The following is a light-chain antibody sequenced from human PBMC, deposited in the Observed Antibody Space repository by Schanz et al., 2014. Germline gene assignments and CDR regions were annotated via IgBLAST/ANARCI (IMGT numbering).Light chain of an antibody. CDR3: CSYTTSNTLV. J-gene: IGLJ3*02. CDR2: EGS. V-gene: IGLV2-14*02. Sequence: QSALTQPASVSGSPGQSITISCTGTSSDVGSYNLVSWYQHHPGKAPKLMIYEGSKRPSGVSNRFSGSGSGNTASLTISGLQAEDEADYYCCSYTTSNTLVFGGGTKLTVL. CDR1: SSDVGSYNL.